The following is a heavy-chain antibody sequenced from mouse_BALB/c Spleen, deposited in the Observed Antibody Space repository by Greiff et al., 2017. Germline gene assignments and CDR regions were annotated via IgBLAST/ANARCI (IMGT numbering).Heavy chain of an antibody. CDR3: ARDWDYYYGPGYGNYFDY. CDR2: IWAGGST. Sequence: VKLQESGPGLVAPSQSLSITCTVSGFSLTSYGVHWVRQPPGKGLEWLGVIWAGGSTNYNSALMSRLSISKDNSKSQVFLKMNSLQTDDTAMYYCARDWDYYYGPGYGNYFDYWGQGTTLTVSS. CDR1: GFSLTSYG. V-gene: IGHV2-9*02. J-gene: IGHJ2*01. D-gene: IGHD1-1*01.